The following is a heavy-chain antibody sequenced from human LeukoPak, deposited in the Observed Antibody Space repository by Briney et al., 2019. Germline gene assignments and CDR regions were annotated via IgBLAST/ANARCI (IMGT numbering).Heavy chain of an antibody. V-gene: IGHV3-9*01. CDR3: AKEGVTVTPEDGAFDI. J-gene: IGHJ3*02. Sequence: GRSLRLSCAASGFTFDDYGTHWVRQAPGKGLEWVSGISWNSGTIIYADSVKGRFTISRDNAKHSLYLQMNRLRPEDTTVYYRAKEGVTVTPEDGAFDIWGPGTMVTVSP. CDR1: GFTFDDYG. CDR2: ISWNSGTI. D-gene: IGHD4-17*01.